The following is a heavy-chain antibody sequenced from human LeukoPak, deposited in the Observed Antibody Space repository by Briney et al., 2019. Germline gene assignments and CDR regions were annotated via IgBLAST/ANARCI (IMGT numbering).Heavy chain of an antibody. CDR1: GFTFSSYE. Sequence: GGSLRLSCAASGFTFSSYEMNWVRQAPGKGLEWVANIKQDGSEKYYVDSVKGRFTISRDNAKNSLYLQMNSLRAEDTAVYYCARKYDSSSMGGWYWGQGTLVTVSS. CDR3: ARKYDSSSMGGWY. CDR2: IKQDGSEK. V-gene: IGHV3-7*01. D-gene: IGHD3-22*01. J-gene: IGHJ4*02.